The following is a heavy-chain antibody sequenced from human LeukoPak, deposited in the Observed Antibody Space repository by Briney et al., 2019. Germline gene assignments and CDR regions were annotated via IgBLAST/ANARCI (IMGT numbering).Heavy chain of an antibody. D-gene: IGHD3-22*01. CDR2: ISSSGSTI. V-gene: IGHV3-11*01. J-gene: IGHJ4*02. CDR3: ARDPTMIVVVTPYYFDY. Sequence: PGGSLRLSCAASGFTFSDYYMSWIRQAPGKGLEWVSYISSSGSTIYYADSVKGRFTISRDNAKNSLYLQMNSLRAEDTAVYYCARDPTMIVVVTPYYFDYWGQGTLVTVSS. CDR1: GFTFSDYY.